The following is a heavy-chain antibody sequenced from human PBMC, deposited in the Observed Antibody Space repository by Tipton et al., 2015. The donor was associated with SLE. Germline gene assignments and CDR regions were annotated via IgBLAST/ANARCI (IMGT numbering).Heavy chain of an antibody. CDR2: ISYGGGT. CDR3: ARGMVTWRGAIVGVDV. CDR1: GGSVSSNS. J-gene: IGHJ6*02. Sequence: TLSLTCSVSGGSVSSNSWIWIRQPPGKGLDWIGDISYGGGTNYNPSLKSRVTISVDMAKNQFSLKLTSVTAADTAVYYCARGMVTWRGAIVGVDVWGQGTTVNVSS. D-gene: IGHD2-21*02. V-gene: IGHV4-59*08.